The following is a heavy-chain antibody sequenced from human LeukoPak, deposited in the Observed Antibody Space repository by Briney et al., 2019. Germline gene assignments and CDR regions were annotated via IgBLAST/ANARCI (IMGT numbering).Heavy chain of an antibody. J-gene: IGHJ4*02. V-gene: IGHV4-39*01. Sequence: SETLSLTCTVSGGSISSSSYYWGWIRQPPGKGLEWIGSIYYSGSTYYNPSLTMRVTISVDTSKNHFSLKLSSVTAADTAVYYCARLGPVEMATIALDYWGQGTLVTVSS. D-gene: IGHD5-24*01. CDR2: IYYSGST. CDR3: ARLGPVEMATIALDY. CDR1: GGSISSSSYY.